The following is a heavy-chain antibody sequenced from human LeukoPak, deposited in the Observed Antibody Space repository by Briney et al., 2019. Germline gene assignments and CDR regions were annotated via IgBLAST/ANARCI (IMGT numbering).Heavy chain of an antibody. CDR1: GGSIINYY. CDR2: IYYSGST. V-gene: IGHV4-59*01. CDR3: ARGNYYTSGSYYTNYYFGLDV. D-gene: IGHD3-10*01. J-gene: IGHJ6*02. Sequence: TSETLSLTCTVSGGSIINYYWTWIRQPPGKGLEWIGYIYYSGSTNYNPSLKSRVSTSVDRSKNQFSLKLSSVTAADTAVYYCARGNYYTSGSYYTNYYFGLDVWGQGTTVTVSS.